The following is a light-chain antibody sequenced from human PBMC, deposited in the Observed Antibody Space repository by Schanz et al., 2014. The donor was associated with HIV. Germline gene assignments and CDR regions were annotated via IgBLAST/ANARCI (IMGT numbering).Light chain of an antibody. CDR3: AAWDDSLNGWV. V-gene: IGLV1-44*01. J-gene: IGLJ3*02. CDR2: ATY. Sequence: QSVLTQPPSASGTPGQRVTMSCSASSSNIATNAVPCYQHLPGTATKLIIYATYNRPSGVPDRFSGSSSGTSASLAISGLQSEDEADYYCAAWDDSLNGWVFGGGTKLTVL. CDR1: SSNIATNA.